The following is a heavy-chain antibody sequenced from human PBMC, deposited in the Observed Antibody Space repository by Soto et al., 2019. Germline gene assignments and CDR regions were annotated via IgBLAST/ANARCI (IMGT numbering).Heavy chain of an antibody. J-gene: IGHJ3*02. V-gene: IGHV3-48*02. CDR2: ISSSSSTI. Sequence: ASLRLSCAASGFTFSSYSMNWVRQAPGKGLEWVSYISSSSSTIYYADSVKGRFTISRDNAKNSLYLQMNSLRDEDTAVYYCARVWNCGGDCYGGAFDIWGQGTMVTVSS. D-gene: IGHD2-21*02. CDR1: GFTFSSYS. CDR3: ARVWNCGGDCYGGAFDI.